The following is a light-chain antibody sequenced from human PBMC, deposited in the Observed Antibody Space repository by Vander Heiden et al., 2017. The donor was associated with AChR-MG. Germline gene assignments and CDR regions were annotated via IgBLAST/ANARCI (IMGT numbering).Light chain of an antibody. J-gene: IGKJ2*01. CDR3: QQYYSIPYT. CDR2: WAS. Sequence: DIVMTQSPDSLAVSLGERATINCKSSQRVLYNHNNQNYSAGYQQKPGQPPNLLISWASTRESGVPDRFSGSGSGTDFTLTISSLQAEDVAVYYCQQYYSIPYTFGQGTKLEIK. CDR1: QRVLYNHNNQNY. V-gene: IGKV4-1*01.